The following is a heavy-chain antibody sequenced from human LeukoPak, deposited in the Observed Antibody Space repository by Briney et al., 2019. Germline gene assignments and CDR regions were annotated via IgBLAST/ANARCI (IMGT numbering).Heavy chain of an antibody. V-gene: IGHV3-23*01. CDR1: GFTFSSYG. Sequence: GGSLRLSCAASGFTFSSYGMHWVRQAPGKGLEWVSAISGSGGSTYYADSVKGRFTISRDNSKNTLYLQMNSLRAEDTAVYYCAKDATRNGYLPRYYFDYWGQGTLVTVSS. CDR2: ISGSGGST. D-gene: IGHD5-24*01. CDR3: AKDATRNGYLPRYYFDY. J-gene: IGHJ4*02.